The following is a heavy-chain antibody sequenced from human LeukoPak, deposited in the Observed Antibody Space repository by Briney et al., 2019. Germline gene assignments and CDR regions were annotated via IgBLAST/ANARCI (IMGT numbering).Heavy chain of an antibody. D-gene: IGHD2-21*01. CDR3: AKDRALVRSAYFDY. Sequence: GGSLRLSCAASGFTFSSYAMSWVRQAPGKGLEWVSVISGSGGSTSYADSVKGRFTISRDNSKNTLYLQMNSLRVEDTAVYYCAKDRALVRSAYFDYWGQGALVIVSS. CDR2: ISGSGGST. V-gene: IGHV3-23*01. CDR1: GFTFSSYA. J-gene: IGHJ4*02.